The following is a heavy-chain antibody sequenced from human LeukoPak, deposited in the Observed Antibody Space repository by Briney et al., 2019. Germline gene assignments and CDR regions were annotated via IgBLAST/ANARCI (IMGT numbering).Heavy chain of an antibody. Sequence: ASVKVSCKASGYTFTSYAMHWVRQAPGQRVEWMGWINAGNGNTKYSQKFQGRVTITRDTSASTAYMELSSLRSEDTAVYYCARETGVSYYYYYGMDVWGQGTTVTVSS. CDR1: GYTFTSYA. CDR2: INAGNGNT. J-gene: IGHJ6*02. CDR3: ARETGVSYYYYYGMDV. V-gene: IGHV1-3*01. D-gene: IGHD1-14*01.